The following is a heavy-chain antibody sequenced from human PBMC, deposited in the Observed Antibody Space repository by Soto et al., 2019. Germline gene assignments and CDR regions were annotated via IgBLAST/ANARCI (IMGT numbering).Heavy chain of an antibody. Sequence: SETLSLTCPLAAGSVGSQYSTCVRQSPGKGLEWIGHLHSPGNTNYNPSLLRRVTTASARSTNQVSLTLTSVTAADTASYYCATYWGTESHTFCFDLWGRGAQVTVSS. J-gene: IGHJ5*02. CDR2: LHSPGNT. CDR1: AGSVGSQY. V-gene: IGHV4-59*02. D-gene: IGHD3-16*01. CDR3: ATYWGTESHTFCFDL.